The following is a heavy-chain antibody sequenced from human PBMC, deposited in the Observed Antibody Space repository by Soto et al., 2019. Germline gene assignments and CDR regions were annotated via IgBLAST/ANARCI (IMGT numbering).Heavy chain of an antibody. V-gene: IGHV3-30-3*01. Sequence: GGSLRLSCAASGFTFSSYAMHWVRQAPGKGLEWVAVISYDGSNKYYADSVKGRFTISRDNSKNTLYLQMNSLRAEDTAVYYCIPVPNRRLGYCSSTSCYDWFDPWGQGTLVTVSS. J-gene: IGHJ5*02. D-gene: IGHD2-2*01. CDR2: ISYDGSNK. CDR3: IPVPNRRLGYCSSTSCYDWFDP. CDR1: GFTFSSYA.